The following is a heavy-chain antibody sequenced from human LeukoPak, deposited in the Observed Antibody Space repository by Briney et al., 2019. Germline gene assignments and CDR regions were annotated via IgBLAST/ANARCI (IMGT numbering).Heavy chain of an antibody. J-gene: IGHJ6*03. D-gene: IGHD2-2*02. CDR2: ISTDNGNT. Sequence: GASVKVSCKASGYTFTNYGIIWVRQAPGQGLEWMGWISTDNGNTNYVQKLQGRVTMTTDTSTSTAYMELRSLRSEDTAVYYCARGTPNQLLYEAYYYYMDVWGKGTTVTVSS. CDR1: GYTFTNYG. CDR3: ARGTPNQLLYEAYYYYMDV. V-gene: IGHV1-18*01.